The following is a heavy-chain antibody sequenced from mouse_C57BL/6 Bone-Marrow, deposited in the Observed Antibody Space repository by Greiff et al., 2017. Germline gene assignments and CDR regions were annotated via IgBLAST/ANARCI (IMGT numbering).Heavy chain of an antibody. V-gene: IGHV1-81*01. CDR2: IYPRSGNT. Sequence: VNVVESGAELARPGASVKLSCKASGYTFTSYGISWVKQRTGQGLEWIGEIYPRSGNTYYNEKFKGKATLTADKSSSTAYMELRSLTSEDSAVYFCAREDYGSSLYWYFDVWGTGTTVTVSS. CDR1: GYTFTSYG. J-gene: IGHJ1*03. CDR3: AREDYGSSLYWYFDV. D-gene: IGHD1-1*01.